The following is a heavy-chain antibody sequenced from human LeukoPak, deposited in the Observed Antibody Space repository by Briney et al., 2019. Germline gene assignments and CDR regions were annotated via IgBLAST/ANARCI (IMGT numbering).Heavy chain of an antibody. CDR1: GFTFSSYA. V-gene: IGHV3-30*04. CDR3: AREKYSSSSDVLAYYYYMDV. CDR2: ISYDGSNK. J-gene: IGHJ6*03. D-gene: IGHD6-13*01. Sequence: GGSLRLSCAASGFTFSSYAMHWVRQAPGKGLEWVAVISYDGSNKYYADSVKGRFTISRDNSKNTLYLQMNSLRAEDTAVYYCAREKYSSSSDVLAYYYYMDVWGKGTTVTVSS.